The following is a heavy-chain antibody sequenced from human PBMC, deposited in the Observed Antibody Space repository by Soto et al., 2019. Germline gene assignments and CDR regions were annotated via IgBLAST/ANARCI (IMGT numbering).Heavy chain of an antibody. Sequence: QVQLQESGPGLVKPSETLSLTCTVSGGSVSSGNYYWSWIRQPPGKGLEWIGFIYYTGSTSYNPSLKSRVTISMDTSKNQFSLKLTSVPAADTAVYYCASALYCSGGSCSFDPWGKGTLVTVSS. CDR1: GGSVSSGNYY. D-gene: IGHD2-15*01. CDR2: IYYTGST. CDR3: ASALYCSGGSCSFDP. J-gene: IGHJ5*02. V-gene: IGHV4-61*01.